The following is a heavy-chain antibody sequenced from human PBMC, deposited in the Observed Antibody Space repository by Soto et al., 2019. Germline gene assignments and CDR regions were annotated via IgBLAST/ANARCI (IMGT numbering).Heavy chain of an antibody. J-gene: IGHJ4*02. CDR1: EFSFSRYA. CDR3: VKQMTTWTDSFFDF. D-gene: IGHD4-17*01. CDR2: LGPDGRNT. Sequence: RGSLRLSCVASEFSFSRYAMTWVRQAAGKGLQWVAGLGPDGRNTFYGESVRGRFTISRDNSRNTLYLQMSSLRAEDTAVYFCVKQMTTWTDSFFDFWGQGIQVTVSS. V-gene: IGHV3-23*01.